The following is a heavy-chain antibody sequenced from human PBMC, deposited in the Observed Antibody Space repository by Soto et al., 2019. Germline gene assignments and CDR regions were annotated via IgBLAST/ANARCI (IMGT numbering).Heavy chain of an antibody. D-gene: IGHD1-26*01. J-gene: IGHJ5*02. Sequence: SETLSLTCTVSGGSISSYYWSWIRQPPGKGLEWIGYIYYSGSTNYNPSLKSRVTISVDTSKNQFSLKLSSVTAADTAVYYCARHWYSGKYTWFDPWGQGTLVTVSS. V-gene: IGHV4-59*08. CDR1: GGSISSYY. CDR3: ARHWYSGKYTWFDP. CDR2: IYYSGST.